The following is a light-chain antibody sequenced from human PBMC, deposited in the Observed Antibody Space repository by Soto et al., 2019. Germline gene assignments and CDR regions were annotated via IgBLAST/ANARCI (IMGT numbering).Light chain of an antibody. J-gene: IGLJ3*02. Sequence: QSVLTQPPSVSGAPGQRVTISCTGSSSNIGAGYDVPWYQQLPGTAPKLHIYGNSHRPSGVPDRFSGSKSGTSASLAITGLQAEDEADYYCQSYDSSLSGSVFGGGTKLTVL. V-gene: IGLV1-40*01. CDR2: GNS. CDR3: QSYDSSLSGSV. CDR1: SSNIGAGYD.